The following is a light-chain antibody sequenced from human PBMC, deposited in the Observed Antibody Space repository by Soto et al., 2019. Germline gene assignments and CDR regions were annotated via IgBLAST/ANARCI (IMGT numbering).Light chain of an antibody. CDR3: QQYNNWPWT. CDR1: QSVNSN. CDR2: AAS. J-gene: IGKJ1*01. V-gene: IGKV3-15*01. Sequence: EIVMTQSPATLSVSPGERATLSCRTSQSVNSNLAWYQQKPGQAPRFLIYAASTRATGIPARFSGSGSVTEFTLTISSLQSEDFAVYFCQQYNNWPWTFGQGTKVEIK.